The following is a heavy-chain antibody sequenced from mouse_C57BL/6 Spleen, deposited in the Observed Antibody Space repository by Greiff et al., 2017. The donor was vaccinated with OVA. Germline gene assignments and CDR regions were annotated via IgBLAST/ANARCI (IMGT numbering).Heavy chain of an antibody. Sequence: EVKLQQSGPELVKPGASVKISCKASGYTFTDYYMNWVKQSHGKSLEWIGDINPNNGGTSYNQKFKGKATLTVDKSSSTAYMELRSLTSEYSAVYYCARNYYGSSYRTYWGQGTLVTVSA. J-gene: IGHJ3*01. D-gene: IGHD1-1*01. V-gene: IGHV1-26*01. CDR1: GYTFTDYY. CDR2: INPNNGGT. CDR3: ARNYYGSSYRTY.